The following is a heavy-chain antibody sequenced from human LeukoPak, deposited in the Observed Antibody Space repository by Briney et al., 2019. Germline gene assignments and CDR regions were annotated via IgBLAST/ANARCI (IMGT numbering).Heavy chain of an antibody. CDR1: GSTFSSYF. Sequence: PGGSLRLSCAASGSTFSSYFMNWVRQAPGKGLEWVANIKHDGGETYYVDSVKGRFTISRDNAKNSLYLQMNGLRAEDTAVYYCARGLYYDSSAYFDFWGQGSLVTASS. CDR3: ARGLYYDSSAYFDF. D-gene: IGHD3-22*01. J-gene: IGHJ4*02. V-gene: IGHV3-7*05. CDR2: IKHDGGET.